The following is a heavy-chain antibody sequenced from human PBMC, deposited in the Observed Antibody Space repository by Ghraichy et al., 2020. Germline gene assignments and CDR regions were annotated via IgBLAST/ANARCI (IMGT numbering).Heavy chain of an antibody. CDR1: GFTFSSYN. J-gene: IGHJ4*02. D-gene: IGHD3-10*01. CDR2: ITTSTSTI. V-gene: IGHV3-48*01. CDR3: ARVRNYYTSGSYRGRLDY. Sequence: GGSLRLSCAASGFTFSSYNMNWVRQAPGKGLEWVSYITTSTSTIYYTDSVKGRFTISRDNARNSLYLQMNSLRAEDTAVYYCARVRNYYTSGSYRGRLDYWGQGTLVAVSS.